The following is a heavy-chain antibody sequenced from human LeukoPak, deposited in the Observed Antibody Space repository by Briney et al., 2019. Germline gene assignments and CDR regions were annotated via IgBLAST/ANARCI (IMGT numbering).Heavy chain of an antibody. J-gene: IGHJ4*02. CDR1: GFTFINYA. V-gene: IGHV3-23*01. CDR2: ISGNSYTT. Sequence: GGSLRLSCAASGFTFINYAMSWVRQAPGKGLEWVSAISGNSYTTSYADAVKGRFTVSRDSSKNTLYLQMNSLRADDTAVYYCAKQRGDYADFGDYWGQGTLVTVSS. CDR3: AKQRGDYADFGDY. D-gene: IGHD4-17*01.